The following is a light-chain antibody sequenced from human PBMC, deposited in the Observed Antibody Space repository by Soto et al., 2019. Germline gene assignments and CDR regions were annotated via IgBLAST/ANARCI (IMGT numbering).Light chain of an antibody. CDR2: GVS. Sequence: EIVLTQSPVALSLSPGERATLSCRASQSVSSTLLTWYQQKPGQAPRLLIYGVSSRATGIPDRFSGSGSGTDFTLTISRLEPEDFAIYYCQQYGGVPYTFGQGTKLEIK. CDR1: QSVSSTL. CDR3: QQYGGVPYT. V-gene: IGKV3-20*01. J-gene: IGKJ2*01.